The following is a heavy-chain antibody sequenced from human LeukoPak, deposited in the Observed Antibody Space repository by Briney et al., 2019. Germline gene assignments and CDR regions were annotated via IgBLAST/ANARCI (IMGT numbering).Heavy chain of an antibody. J-gene: IGHJ3*02. CDR1: GFTVSSNY. D-gene: IGHD3-22*01. CDR3: AREGAYYDSSGYSTAAFDI. Sequence: PGGSLRLSCAASGFTVSSNYMSWVRQAPGKGLEWVSVIYSGGSTYYADSVKGRFTISRDNSKNTLYLQMNSLRAEDTAVYYCAREGAYYDSSGYSTAAFDIWGQGTMVTVSS. CDR2: IYSGGST. V-gene: IGHV3-66*01.